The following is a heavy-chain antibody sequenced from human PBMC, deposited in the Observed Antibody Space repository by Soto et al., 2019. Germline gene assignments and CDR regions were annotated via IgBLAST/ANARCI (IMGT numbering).Heavy chain of an antibody. J-gene: IGHJ4*02. CDR3: ATTPFAGYDSSGYYYAPDY. CDR1: GFTLDETS. V-gene: IGHV1-24*01. Sequence: VASVKVSCEVSGFTLDETSMYWVRQAPGIGLEWMGGSNPEDGEIIYGQKVQGRVIMTEDTSTDTAYMELSSLRSEDTAVYYCATTPFAGYDSSGYYYAPDYWGQGTLVTVSS. CDR2: SNPEDGEI. D-gene: IGHD3-22*01.